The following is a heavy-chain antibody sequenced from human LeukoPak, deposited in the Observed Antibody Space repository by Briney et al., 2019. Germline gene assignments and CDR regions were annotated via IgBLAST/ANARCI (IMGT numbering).Heavy chain of an antibody. J-gene: IGHJ6*03. Sequence: GGSLRLSCAASGFTFSSYGMSWVRQAPGKGLEWVSAISGSGGSTYYADSVKGRFTISRDNSKNTLYLQMNSLRAEDTAVYYCARGPESVLLGTAYYYYYMDVWGKGTTVTVSS. V-gene: IGHV3-23*01. CDR1: GFTFSSYG. CDR2: ISGSGGST. CDR3: ARGPESVLLGTAYYYYYMDV. D-gene: IGHD2/OR15-2a*01.